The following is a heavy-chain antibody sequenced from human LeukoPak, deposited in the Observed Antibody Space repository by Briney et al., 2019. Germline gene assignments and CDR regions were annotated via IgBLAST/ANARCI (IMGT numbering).Heavy chain of an antibody. CDR1: GYKFPNYW. D-gene: IGHD6-13*01. J-gene: IGHJ3*02. V-gene: IGHV5-51*01. CDR3: ARHRSSWSHDAFDT. CDR2: IYVGDSDT. Sequence: GESLKISCKVSGYKFPNYWIAWMRQMPGKGLEWMGTIYVGDSDTRYSPSFQGQVTISADKSINTSFLQWSSLKASDIGMYYCARHRSSWSHDAFDTWGQGTRVTVSS.